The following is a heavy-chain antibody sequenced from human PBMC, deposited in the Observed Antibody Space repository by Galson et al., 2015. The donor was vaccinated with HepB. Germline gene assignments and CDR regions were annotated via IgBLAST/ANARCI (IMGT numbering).Heavy chain of an antibody. D-gene: IGHD2-21*02. J-gene: IGHJ3*02. Sequence: PALVKPTQTLTLTCTLSGLSLSTSGVDLGWVRQPPGKALEWLAVIYGDDDKRYSPSLKSRVTISKDTSKNQVVLTVTNMDPVDTATYYCVHRKKVTTHDASDIWGQGTMVTVSS. CDR1: GLSLSTSGVD. CDR2: IYGDDDK. CDR3: VHRKKVTTHDASDI. V-gene: IGHV2-5*02.